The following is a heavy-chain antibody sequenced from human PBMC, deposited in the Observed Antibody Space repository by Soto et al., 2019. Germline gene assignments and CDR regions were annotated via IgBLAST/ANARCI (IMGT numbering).Heavy chain of an antibody. D-gene: IGHD2-21*02. J-gene: IGHJ1*01. CDR2: ISVYNDNT. CDR3: ARIGVDGN. V-gene: IGHV1-18*01. CDR1: GYTFTSYG. Sequence: QVQVVQSGSEIKKPGASVKVSCKAFGYTFTSYGIGWVRQAPGQGLEWMGWISVYNDNTNYAQKFQGRVTKTTETSSSTAYVELRSLKSDYTAVYYCARIGVDGNWGQGTLVTVSS.